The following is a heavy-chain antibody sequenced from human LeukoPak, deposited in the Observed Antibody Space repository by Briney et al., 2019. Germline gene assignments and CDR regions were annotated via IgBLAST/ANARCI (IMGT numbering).Heavy chain of an antibody. V-gene: IGHV1-18*01. CDR2: ISAYNGNT. CDR1: GYTFTSYG. Sequence: ASVKVSCKASGYTFTSYGISWVRQAPGQGLEWMGWISAYNGNTNYAQKLQGRVTMTTDTSTSTAYMELSSLRSEDTAVYYCAREFGSYYYYYMDVWGKGTTVTISS. D-gene: IGHD3-16*01. CDR3: AREFGSYYYYYMDV. J-gene: IGHJ6*03.